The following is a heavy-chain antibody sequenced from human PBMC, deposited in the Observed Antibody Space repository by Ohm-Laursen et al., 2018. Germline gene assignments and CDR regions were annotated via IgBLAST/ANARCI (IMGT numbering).Heavy chain of an antibody. CDR3: ARVIIEDIVVVVAATPHYYYGMDV. CDR2: IIPILGIA. CDR1: GYTFTSYY. V-gene: IGHV1-69*04. J-gene: IGHJ6*02. Sequence: GASVKVSCKASGYTFTSYYMHWVRQAPGQGLEWMGRIIPILGIANYAQKFQGRVTITADKSTSTAYMELSSLRSEDTAVYYCARVIIEDIVVVVAATPHYYYGMDVWGQGTTVTVSS. D-gene: IGHD2-15*01.